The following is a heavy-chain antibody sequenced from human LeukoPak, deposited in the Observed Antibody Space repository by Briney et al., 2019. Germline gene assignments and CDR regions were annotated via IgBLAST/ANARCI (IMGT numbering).Heavy chain of an antibody. CDR1: GDSISSGYY. Sequence: SETLSLTCTVSGDSISSGYYWSWIRQPPGKGLEWIGYVYYSGSTNYNPSLKSRVTISVDTSKSQSPLKLSSVTAADTAVYYCARVSRGYYDSSGYLGPWGQGTLVTVSS. J-gene: IGHJ5*02. CDR3: ARVSRGYYDSSGYLGP. V-gene: IGHV4-61*01. D-gene: IGHD3-22*01. CDR2: VYYSGST.